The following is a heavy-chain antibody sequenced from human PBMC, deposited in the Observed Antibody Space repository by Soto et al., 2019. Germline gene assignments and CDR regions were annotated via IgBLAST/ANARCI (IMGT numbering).Heavy chain of an antibody. J-gene: IGHJ3*02. CDR1: GYTFTNHG. CDR2: INPYNANT. CDR3: ARDRVAGIWGDAVDI. Sequence: QVQLVQSGTEVKKPGASVKVSCKTSGYTFTNHGINWVRQAPGQGLEWMGWINPYNANTNYAQKLQGRVTMNTDTSTTTAYMDLRSLTADDTAVDYCARDRVAGIWGDAVDIWGQGTVVTVSS. D-gene: IGHD3-16*01. V-gene: IGHV1-18*04.